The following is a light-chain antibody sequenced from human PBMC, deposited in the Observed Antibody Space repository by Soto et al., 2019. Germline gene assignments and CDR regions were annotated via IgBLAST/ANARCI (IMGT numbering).Light chain of an antibody. Sequence: QSVLTQPPSVSGAPGQRVTISCTGSSSNIGAGYDVHWYQQLPGTAPKLLIYGNSNRPSGVPDRVSGSKSGTSASLAITGLQAEDEADYDCPAYDSRVVFGGGTKLTV. J-gene: IGLJ2*01. CDR3: PAYDSRVV. CDR2: GNS. V-gene: IGLV1-40*01. CDR1: SSNIGAGYD.